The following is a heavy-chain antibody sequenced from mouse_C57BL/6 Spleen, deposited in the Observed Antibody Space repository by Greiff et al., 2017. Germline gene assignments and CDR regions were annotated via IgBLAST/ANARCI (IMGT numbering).Heavy chain of an antibody. Sequence: EVQLQQSGPELVKPGASVKISCKASGYSFTGYYMNWVKQSPEKSLEWIGEINPSTGGTTYNQKFKAKATLTVDKSSSTAYMQLKSLTSEDSAVYYCARWGDYHYFDYWGQGTTLTVSS. V-gene: IGHV1-42*01. CDR2: INPSTGGT. D-gene: IGHD2-4*01. CDR3: ARWGDYHYFDY. J-gene: IGHJ2*01. CDR1: GYSFTGYY.